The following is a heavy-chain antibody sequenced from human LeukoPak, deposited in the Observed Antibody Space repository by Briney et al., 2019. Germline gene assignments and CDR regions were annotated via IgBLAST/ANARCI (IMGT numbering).Heavy chain of an antibody. CDR1: GFTFSSYW. CDR2: IKQDGSEK. CDR3: AKAEDSSGYYYPDY. D-gene: IGHD3-22*01. V-gene: IGHV3-7*03. J-gene: IGHJ4*02. Sequence: PGGSLRLSCAASGFTFSSYWMSWVRQAPGKGLEWVANIKQDGSEKYYVDSVKGRFTISRDNAKNSLYLQMNSLRAEDTAVYYCAKAEDSSGYYYPDYWGQGTLVTVSS.